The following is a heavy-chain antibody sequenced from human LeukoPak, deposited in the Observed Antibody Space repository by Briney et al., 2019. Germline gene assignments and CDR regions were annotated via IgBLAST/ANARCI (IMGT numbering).Heavy chain of an antibody. J-gene: IGHJ4*02. D-gene: IGHD3-9*01. V-gene: IGHV3-48*03. CDR3: ARWGATGYGDY. Sequence: GGSLRLSCAASGFTFSSYGMNWVRQAPGKGLEWVSYISDSSSTIYYADSVKGRLTTSRDNAKNSLYLQTNSLRAEDTAVYYCARWGATGYGDYWGQGTLVTVSS. CDR1: GFTFSSYG. CDR2: ISDSSSTI.